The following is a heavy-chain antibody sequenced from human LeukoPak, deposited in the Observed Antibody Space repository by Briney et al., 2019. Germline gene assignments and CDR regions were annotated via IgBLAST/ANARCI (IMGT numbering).Heavy chain of an antibody. D-gene: IGHD3-22*01. V-gene: IGHV4-34*01. J-gene: IGHJ4*02. CDR3: AFNYYDSSGYYDY. CDR1: GGSFSGYY. CDR2: INHSGST. Sequence: PSETLSLTCAVYGGSFSGYYWSWIRQPPGKGLEWIGEINHSGSTNYSPSLKSRVTISVDTSKNQFSLKLSSVTAADTAVYYCAFNYYDSSGYYDYWGQGTLVTVSS.